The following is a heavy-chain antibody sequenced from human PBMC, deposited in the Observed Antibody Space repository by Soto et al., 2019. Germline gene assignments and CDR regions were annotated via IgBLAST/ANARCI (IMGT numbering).Heavy chain of an antibody. CDR1: GFTFSSYA. CDR3: AKGGYNYGFLFDC. J-gene: IGHJ4*02. CDR2: IDNSGGIT. Sequence: GGSLRLSCAASGFTFSSYAMSWVRQAPGKGLEWVSTIDNSGGITYYADSVKGRFTISRDNSKNTLYLQMNSLRAEDTAVYYCAKGGYNYGFLFDCWGQGTLVTSPQ. V-gene: IGHV3-23*05. D-gene: IGHD5-18*01.